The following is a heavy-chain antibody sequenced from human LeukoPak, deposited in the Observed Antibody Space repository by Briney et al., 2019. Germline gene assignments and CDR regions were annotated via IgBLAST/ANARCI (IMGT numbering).Heavy chain of an antibody. Sequence: GGSLRLSCTASGFTFGDYAMSWVRQAPGEGLEWVGFIRSKAYGGTTEYAASVKGRFTISRDDPKSIAYLQMNSLKTEDTAVYYCTSPRITIFGVVIGFDYWGQGTLVTVSS. CDR2: IRSKAYGGTT. J-gene: IGHJ4*02. CDR1: GFTFGDYA. D-gene: IGHD3-3*01. CDR3: TSPRITIFGVVIGFDY. V-gene: IGHV3-49*04.